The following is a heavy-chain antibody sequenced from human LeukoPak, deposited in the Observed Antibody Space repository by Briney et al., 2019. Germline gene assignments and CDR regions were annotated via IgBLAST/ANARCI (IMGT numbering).Heavy chain of an antibody. CDR1: GFTFSNYA. CDR2: ISGSGGST. J-gene: IGHJ4*02. D-gene: IGHD2-15*01. V-gene: IGHV3-23*01. CDR3: AKDPGRVVVVVAANYFDY. Sequence: GGSLRLSCAASGFTFSNYAMSWVRQAPGKGLEWVSAISGSGGSTYYADSVKGRFTISRDNSKNTLYLQMNSLRAEDTAVYYCAKDPGRVVVVVAANYFDYWGQGTLVTVSS.